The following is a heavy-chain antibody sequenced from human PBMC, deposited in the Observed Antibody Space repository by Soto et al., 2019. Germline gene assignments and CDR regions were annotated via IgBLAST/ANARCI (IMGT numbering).Heavy chain of an antibody. J-gene: IGHJ4*02. CDR2: INAGNGNT. Sequence: QVQLVQSGAEVKKPGASVKVSCKASGYTFTSYAMHWVRQAPGQRLEWMGWINAGNGNTKYSQKFQGRVTITRDTSVSTAYMELSSLRSEDTAVYYCARSVVVPTAPDYWGQGTLVTVSS. CDR1: GYTFTSYA. V-gene: IGHV1-3*01. D-gene: IGHD2-2*01. CDR3: ARSVVVPTAPDY.